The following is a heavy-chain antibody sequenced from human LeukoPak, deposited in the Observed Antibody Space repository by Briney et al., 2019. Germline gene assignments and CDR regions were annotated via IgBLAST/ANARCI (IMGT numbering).Heavy chain of an antibody. V-gene: IGHV3-21*01. Sequence: GGSLRLSCAASGFTFSSYSMNWVRQAPGKGLEWVSSISSSSSYIYYADSVKGRFTISRDNSKNTLYLQMNSLRAEDTAVYYCAKERHDYGDYLDYWGQGTLVTVSS. CDR2: ISSSSSYI. D-gene: IGHD4-17*01. CDR3: AKERHDYGDYLDY. J-gene: IGHJ4*02. CDR1: GFTFSSYS.